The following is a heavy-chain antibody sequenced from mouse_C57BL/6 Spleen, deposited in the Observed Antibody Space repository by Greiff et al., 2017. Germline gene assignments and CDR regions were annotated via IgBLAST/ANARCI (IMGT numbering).Heavy chain of an antibody. CDR3: ARGEPIYYGNYSWFAY. CDR1: GYTFTSYW. CDR2: IPPNSGST. D-gene: IGHD2-1*01. J-gene: IGHJ3*01. V-gene: IGHV1-64*01. Sequence: QVQLQQPGAELVKPGASVKLSCKASGYTFTSYWMHWVKQRPGQGLEWIGMIPPNSGSTNYNEKFKSKATLTVDKSSSTAYMQLSSLTSEDSAVYYCARGEPIYYGNYSWFAYWGQGTLVTVSA.